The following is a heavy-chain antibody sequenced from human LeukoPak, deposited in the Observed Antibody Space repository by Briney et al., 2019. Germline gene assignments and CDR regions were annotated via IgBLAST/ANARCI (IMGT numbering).Heavy chain of an antibody. V-gene: IGHV3-13*01. J-gene: IGHJ3*02. CDR1: GFTFSSYD. CDR3: ARGGYSYGYGIVGAFDI. D-gene: IGHD5-18*01. Sequence: PGGSLRLSCAASGFTFSSYDMHWVRQATGKGLEWVSAIGTAGDTYYPGSVKGRFTISRENAKNSLYLQMNSLRAGDTAVYYCARGGYSYGYGIVGAFDIWGQGTTVTVSS. CDR2: IGTAGDT.